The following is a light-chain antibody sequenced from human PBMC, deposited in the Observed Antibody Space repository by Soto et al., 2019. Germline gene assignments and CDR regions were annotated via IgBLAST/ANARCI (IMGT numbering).Light chain of an antibody. CDR3: QQYNNWPRIT. V-gene: IGKV3-15*01. J-gene: IGKJ5*01. Sequence: EIVMTQSPATLSVSPGERATLSCRASQSVSSYLAWYQQKPGQAPRLLIYGASTRATGIPARFSGSGSGTEFTLTISSLQSEDFAVYYCQQYNNWPRITFGQGTRLEI. CDR1: QSVSSY. CDR2: GAS.